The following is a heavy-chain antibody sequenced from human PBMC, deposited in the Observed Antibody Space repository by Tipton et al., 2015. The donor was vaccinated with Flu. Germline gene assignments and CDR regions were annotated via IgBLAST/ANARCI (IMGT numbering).Heavy chain of an antibody. V-gene: IGHV1-46*01. CDR3: ARDLTPNYYDSSGYPGDY. CDR1: GYTFTSYY. Sequence: QLMQSGAEVKKPGASVKVSCKASGYTFTSYYMHWVRQAPGQGLEWMGIINPSGGSTSYAQKFQGRVTMTRDTSTSTVYMELSSLRSEDTAVYYCARDLTPNYYDSSGYPGDYWGQGTLVTVSS. D-gene: IGHD3-22*01. J-gene: IGHJ4*02. CDR2: INPSGGST.